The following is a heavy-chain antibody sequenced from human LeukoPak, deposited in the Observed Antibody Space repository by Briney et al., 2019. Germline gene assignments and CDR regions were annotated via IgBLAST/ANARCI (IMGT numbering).Heavy chain of an antibody. CDR1: GGSISSSY. CDR2: IFYSGST. J-gene: IGHJ4*02. Sequence: SETLSLTCTVSGGSISSSYWSWIRQPPGKGLEYVGYIFYSGSTDYNPSLKSRVTLSVDTSKNQFSLKLSSVTAADTAVYYCARRSYGDVYHFDYWGQGILVTVSS. CDR3: ARRSYGDVYHFDY. V-gene: IGHV4-59*08. D-gene: IGHD4/OR15-4a*01.